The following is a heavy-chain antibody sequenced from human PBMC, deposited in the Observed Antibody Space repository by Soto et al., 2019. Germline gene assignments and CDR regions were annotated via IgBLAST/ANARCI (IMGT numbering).Heavy chain of an antibody. V-gene: IGHV1-2*02. CDR1: GYTFTGYY. D-gene: IGHD6-6*01. J-gene: IGHJ4*02. CDR2: INPNSGGT. Sequence: GPSVKVSCXASGYTFTGYYMHWVRQAPGQGLEWMGWINPNSGGTNYAQKFQGRVTMTRDTSISTAYMELSRLRSDDTAVYYCAREQRRYSSSSVFDYWGQGTLVTVSS. CDR3: AREQRRYSSSSVFDY.